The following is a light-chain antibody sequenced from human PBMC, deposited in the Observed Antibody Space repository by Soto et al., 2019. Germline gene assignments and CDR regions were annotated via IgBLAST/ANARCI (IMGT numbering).Light chain of an antibody. V-gene: IGLV2-14*01. Sequence: QSALTQPASVSGSPGQSITISCTGTSSDVGGYKYVSWYQQHPGKAPKVIIYEVSNRPSGVSSRFSGSKSGNTASLTISGLQAEDEANYYCNSYTSSSLRVFGTGTKLTVL. CDR3: NSYTSSSLRV. CDR2: EVS. J-gene: IGLJ1*01. CDR1: SSDVGGYKY.